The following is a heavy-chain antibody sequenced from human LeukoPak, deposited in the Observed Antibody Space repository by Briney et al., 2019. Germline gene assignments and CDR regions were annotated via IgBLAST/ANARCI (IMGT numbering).Heavy chain of an antibody. CDR1: GYTFTGYY. J-gene: IGHJ4*02. CDR3: ARVVSGSGSYYPSDY. V-gene: IGHV1-2*02. Sequence: EASVKVSCKASGYTFTGYYMHWVRQAPGQGLEWMGWINPNSGGTNYAQKFQGRVTMTRDTSISTAYMELSRLRSDDTAVYYCARVVSGSGSYYPSDYWGQGTLVTVSS. D-gene: IGHD3-10*01. CDR2: INPNSGGT.